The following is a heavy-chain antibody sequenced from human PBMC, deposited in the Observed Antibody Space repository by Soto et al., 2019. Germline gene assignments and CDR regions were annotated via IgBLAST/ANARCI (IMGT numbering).Heavy chain of an antibody. CDR2: ISYDGSNK. D-gene: IGHD3-22*01. J-gene: IGHJ6*02. CDR3: ASITTGYYYGMDV. CDR1: GFTFSSYA. Sequence: QVQLVESGGGVVQPGRSLRLSCAASGFTFSSYAMHWVRQAPGKGLEWVAVISYDGSNKYYADSVKGRFTISRDNSKNTLYLQINSLRAEDTAVYYCASITTGYYYGMDVWGQGTTVTVSS. V-gene: IGHV3-30-3*01.